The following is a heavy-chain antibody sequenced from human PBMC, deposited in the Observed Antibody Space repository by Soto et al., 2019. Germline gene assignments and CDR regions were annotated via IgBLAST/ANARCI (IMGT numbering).Heavy chain of an antibody. Sequence: QVQLVQSGAEVKKPGSSVKVSCKASGVTFRSYAISWVRQAPGQGLEWMGGIIPIFGTANYGQKFQGRVTITADEATSTAYMERSRLRSEDSAVYYGARVPYSGYDWGEVYYWGQGTLVTVTS. V-gene: IGHV1-69*12. CDR1: GVTFRSYA. J-gene: IGHJ4*02. CDR3: ARVPYSGYDWGEVYY. CDR2: IIPIFGTA. D-gene: IGHD5-12*01.